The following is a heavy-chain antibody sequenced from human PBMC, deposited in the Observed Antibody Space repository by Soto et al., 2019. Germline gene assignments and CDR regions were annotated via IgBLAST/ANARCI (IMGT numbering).Heavy chain of an antibody. CDR1: GFTFSSYA. D-gene: IGHD3-10*01. Sequence: PGGSLRLSCAASGFTFSSYAMSWVRQAPGKGLEWVSGISETVISTYYADSVKGRFTISRDNSKNTLYLQMNSLSADDTAPYYCAKASMYGAGTWYYFDFWGQGTLVTVSS. CDR3: AKASMYGAGTWYYFDF. V-gene: IGHV3-23*01. CDR2: ISETVIST. J-gene: IGHJ4*02.